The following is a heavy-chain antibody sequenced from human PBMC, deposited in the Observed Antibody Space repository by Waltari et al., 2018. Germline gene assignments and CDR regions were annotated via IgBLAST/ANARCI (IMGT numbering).Heavy chain of an antibody. CDR1: GGSISSYY. J-gene: IGHJ6*02. Sequence: QVQLQESGPGLVKPSETLSLTCTVSGGSISSYYWSWIRQPPGKGLEWIGYIYYSGSTNYNPSLKSRVTISVDTSKNQFSLKLSSVTAADTAVYYCARDPGPTYYDFWSGYPGYYGMDVWGQGTTVTVSS. V-gene: IGHV4-59*01. CDR2: IYYSGST. CDR3: ARDPGPTYYDFWSGYPGYYGMDV. D-gene: IGHD3-3*01.